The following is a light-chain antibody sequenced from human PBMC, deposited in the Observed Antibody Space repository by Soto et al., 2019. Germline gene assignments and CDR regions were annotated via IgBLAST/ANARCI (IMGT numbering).Light chain of an antibody. Sequence: EIVLTQSPSTLSSFPGERATLSCRASQTVNSRLAWYQHKPGQAPRLLIYLTSNRATGIPARFSGSGSGTDFTLTISSLEPEDFAVYYCQHRSDSPPNFGGGTKVDIK. CDR1: QTVNSR. J-gene: IGKJ4*01. CDR2: LTS. V-gene: IGKV3-11*01. CDR3: QHRSDSPPN.